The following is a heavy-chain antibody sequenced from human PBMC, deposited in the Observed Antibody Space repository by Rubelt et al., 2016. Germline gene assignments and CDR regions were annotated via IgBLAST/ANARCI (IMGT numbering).Heavy chain of an antibody. J-gene: IGHJ4*02. V-gene: IGHV4-59*01. CDR3: ARIWVNKFDY. Sequence: QVQLQESGPGLVKPSETLSLTCTVSGGSISSDYWSWIRQPPGKGLEWIGTIYYSGSSNYNPSLKSRATISVDTSKNQFSLKLSSVTAADTAVYYCARIWVNKFDYWGQGTLVTVSS. CDR1: GGSISSDY. CDR2: IYYSGSS. D-gene: IGHD1/OR15-1a*01.